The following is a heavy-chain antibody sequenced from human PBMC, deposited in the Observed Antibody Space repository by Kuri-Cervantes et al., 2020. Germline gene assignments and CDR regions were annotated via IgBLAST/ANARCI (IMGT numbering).Heavy chain of an antibody. D-gene: IGHD3-3*01. CDR1: GLSLSTSGVG. Sequence: SGPTLVKPTQALTLTCTFSGLSLSTSGVGVGWIRQPPGKALEWLARIDWDDDKYYSTSLKTRLTISKDTSKNQVVLTMTNMDPVDTATYYCARIPLLNYEFWSGPHSYGMDVWGQGTTVTVSS. CDR3: ARIPLLNYEFWSGPHSYGMDV. V-gene: IGHV2-70*11. CDR2: IDWDDDK. J-gene: IGHJ6*02.